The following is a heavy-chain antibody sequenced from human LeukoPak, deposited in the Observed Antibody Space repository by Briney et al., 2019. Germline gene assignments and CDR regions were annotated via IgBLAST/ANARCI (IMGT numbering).Heavy chain of an antibody. D-gene: IGHD5/OR15-5a*01. Sequence: GGSLCLSCTASASTFSSFPMSWVRQAPGRGVEWISPISSSGSLIYYADSLKGRFTVSRDNAKNSLYVQMNSLRAEDTALYYCAKIGVSGQWYFDLWGRGTLVTVSS. V-gene: IGHV3-21*01. CDR2: ISSSGSLI. CDR3: AKIGVSGQWYFDL. J-gene: IGHJ2*01. CDR1: ASTFSSFP.